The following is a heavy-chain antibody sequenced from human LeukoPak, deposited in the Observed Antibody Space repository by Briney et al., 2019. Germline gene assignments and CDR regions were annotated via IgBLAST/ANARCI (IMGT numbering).Heavy chain of an antibody. V-gene: IGHV4-34*01. CDR1: GGSFSGYY. Sequence: SETLSLTCAVYGGSFSGYYWSWIRQPPGKGLEWIGEINHSGSTNYNPSLKSRVTISVDTSKNQFSLKLSSVTAADTAVYYCASLLVDTAMAPRNHWGQGTLVTVSS. CDR2: INHSGST. CDR3: ASLLVDTAMAPRNH. D-gene: IGHD5-18*01. J-gene: IGHJ5*02.